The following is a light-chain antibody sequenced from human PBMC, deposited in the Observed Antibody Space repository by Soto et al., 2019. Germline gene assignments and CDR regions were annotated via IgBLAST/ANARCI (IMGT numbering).Light chain of an antibody. CDR2: GAS. J-gene: IGKJ5*01. CDR1: QDISTY. V-gene: IGKV1-5*01. CDR3: QHYTLYSAP. Sequence: RLTQSSSSLSASVGDTVTISCRASQDISTYLAWYQQKPGKAPTLLIFGASSLHNGVPPRFAGSGSGSEFTLTINRLQPDDFATYFCQHYTLYSAPFGQGTRV.